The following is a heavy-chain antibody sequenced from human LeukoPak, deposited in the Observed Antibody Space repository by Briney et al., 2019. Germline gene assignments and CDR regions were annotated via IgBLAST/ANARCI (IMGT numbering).Heavy chain of an antibody. Sequence: GGSLRLSCAVSGFTSDDHAMHWVRQASGKGLEWVAGIMWRSGSTGYGDSVKGRFTISRDNAKKSLYLQMNGLRAEDTAFYYCTKDLTPGGADVWGQGTTVTVSS. CDR1: GFTSDDHA. CDR3: TKDLTPGGADV. CDR2: IMWRSGST. V-gene: IGHV3-9*02. D-gene: IGHD3-10*01. J-gene: IGHJ6*02.